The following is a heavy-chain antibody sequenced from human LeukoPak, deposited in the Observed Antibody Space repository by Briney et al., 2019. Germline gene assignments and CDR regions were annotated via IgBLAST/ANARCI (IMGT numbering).Heavy chain of an antibody. CDR1: GYTFTSYD. V-gene: IGHV1-8*01. D-gene: IGHD3-22*01. J-gene: IGHJ5*02. CDR3: ARGLSKITMMDRNWFDP. Sequence: EASVKVSCKASGYTFTSYDINWVRQATGQGLEWMGWMNPNSGNTGYAQKVQGRVTMTRNTSISTAYMELSSLRSEDTAVYYCARGLSKITMMDRNWFDPRGQGTLVTVSS. CDR2: MNPNSGNT.